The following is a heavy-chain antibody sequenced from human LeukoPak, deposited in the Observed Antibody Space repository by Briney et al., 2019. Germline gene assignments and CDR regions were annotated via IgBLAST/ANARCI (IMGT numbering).Heavy chain of an antibody. CDR2: IYLDDSDA. Sequence: GQSLKISCKSSGYSFTNYWIGWVRQMPGKGLEWMGVIYLDDSDARYSPSFQGQVTMSADKSISTAYLQWSSLMASDTAIYDCARQRDGYINDAFDIWGQGTMVTVSS. J-gene: IGHJ3*02. CDR1: GYSFTNYW. V-gene: IGHV5-51*01. CDR3: ARQRDGYINDAFDI. D-gene: IGHD5-24*01.